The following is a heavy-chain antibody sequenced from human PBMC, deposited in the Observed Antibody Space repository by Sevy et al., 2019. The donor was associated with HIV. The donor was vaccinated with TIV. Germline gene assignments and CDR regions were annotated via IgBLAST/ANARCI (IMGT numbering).Heavy chain of an antibody. J-gene: IGHJ4*02. CDR1: GFRFNYHN. CDR2: ISNSGSNT. D-gene: IGHD6-25*01. CDR3: AREGNRERQTIPLDS. V-gene: IGHV3-48*02. Sequence: GGSLRLSCAASGFRFNYHNMNWVRQAPGKGLECISYISNSGSNTYLADSVRGRFTISRDNAKNSLFLEMDNLTDEDTAVYYCAREGNRERQTIPLDSWGRGIQVTVSS.